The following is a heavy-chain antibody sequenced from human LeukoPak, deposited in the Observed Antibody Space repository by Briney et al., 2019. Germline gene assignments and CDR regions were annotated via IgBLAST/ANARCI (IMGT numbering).Heavy chain of an antibody. CDR1: GGSISSYY. J-gene: IGHJ4*02. CDR2: IYYSGGT. CDR3: ARVSEMATTYESFDY. Sequence: SETLSLTCTVSGGSISSYYWSWIRQPPGKGLGWIGYIYYSGGTNYNPSLKSRVTISVDTSKNQFSLKLSSVTAADTAVYYCARVSEMATTYESFDYWGQGTLVTVSS. V-gene: IGHV4-59*01. D-gene: IGHD5-24*01.